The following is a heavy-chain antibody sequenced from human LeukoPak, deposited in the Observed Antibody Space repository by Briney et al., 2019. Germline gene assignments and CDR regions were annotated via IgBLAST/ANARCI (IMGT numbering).Heavy chain of an antibody. CDR1: GGSISNTDYY. CDR2: IYYSGST. D-gene: IGHD5-18*01. Sequence: PSETLSLTCTVSGGSISNTDYYWGWIRQPPGQGLEWIGSIYYSGSTYYNPSLKSRVTISVDTSKNQFSLKLSSVTAADTAVYYCTRRNGYPFFDYWGQGTLVTVSS. J-gene: IGHJ4*02. V-gene: IGHV4-39*01. CDR3: TRRNGYPFFDY.